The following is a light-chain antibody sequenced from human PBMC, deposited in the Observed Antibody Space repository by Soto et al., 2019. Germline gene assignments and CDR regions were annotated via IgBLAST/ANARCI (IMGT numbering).Light chain of an antibody. CDR3: QQRSNWPT. V-gene: IGKV3-11*01. CDR2: GAS. CDR1: QSINSF. Sequence: EIVLTQSPGTLSLSPGEGATLSCRASQSINSFLAWYQQRRGQAPRLLIHGASNRATGIPDRFSGSGSGTDFTLTISSLEPEDFAVYYCQQRSNWPTFGQGTKVDIK. J-gene: IGKJ1*01.